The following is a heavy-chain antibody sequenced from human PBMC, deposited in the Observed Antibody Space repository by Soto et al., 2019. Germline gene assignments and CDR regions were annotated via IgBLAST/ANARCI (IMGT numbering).Heavy chain of an antibody. Sequence: GGSLRLSCATPGFVFNTYWMNWVRLAPGRGLEWVANINPDGSQKYYVDSVKGRFTISRDYAKTSVCLQMNSLRVEDTALYYCTRVSRSDDKDFWGQGTLVTVSS. CDR2: INPDGSQK. D-gene: IGHD3-10*01. CDR3: TRVSRSDDKDF. V-gene: IGHV3-7*05. J-gene: IGHJ4*02. CDR1: GFVFNTYW.